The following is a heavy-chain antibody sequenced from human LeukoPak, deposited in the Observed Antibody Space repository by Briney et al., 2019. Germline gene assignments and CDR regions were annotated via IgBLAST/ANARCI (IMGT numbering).Heavy chain of an antibody. Sequence: PGGSLRLSCAASGFTFSSYWMDWVRQAPGKGLVWVSRINSDGSSTSYADSVKGRFTISRDNAKNTLYLQMNSLRAEDTAVYYCARSPMVRGVEYFDYWGQGTLVTVSS. CDR2: INSDGSST. J-gene: IGHJ4*02. CDR1: GFTFSSYW. CDR3: ARSPMVRGVEYFDY. V-gene: IGHV3-74*01. D-gene: IGHD3-10*01.